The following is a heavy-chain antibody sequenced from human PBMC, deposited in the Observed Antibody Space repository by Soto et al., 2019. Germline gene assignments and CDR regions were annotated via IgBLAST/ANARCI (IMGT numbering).Heavy chain of an antibody. CDR3: ARSGPTVTAPLLSYKYGMDV. V-gene: IGHV3-74*01. D-gene: IGHD4-17*01. J-gene: IGHJ6*02. CDR1: GFAFSSYW. Sequence: PGGSLRLSCAASGFAFSSYWMHWVRQAPGKGLVWVSRINSDGSITSYADSVKGRFTISRDNAKNTLYLQMNSLRAEDTAVYYCARSGPTVTAPLLSYKYGMDVWGQGTTVTVSS. CDR2: INSDGSIT.